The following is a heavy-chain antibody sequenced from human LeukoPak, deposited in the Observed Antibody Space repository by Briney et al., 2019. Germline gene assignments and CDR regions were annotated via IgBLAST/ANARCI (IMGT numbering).Heavy chain of an antibody. CDR3: VRGPSSSWSPVDY. CDR1: GFTFSSYW. V-gene: IGHV3-7*02. J-gene: IGHJ4*02. D-gene: IGHD6-13*01. Sequence: GGSLRLSCAASGFTFSSYWMSWVRQAPGKGLEWVANIKEDGSAKYYVDSVKGRFTISRDNAKNSLYLQMNNLSAEDTAVYYCVRGPSSSWSPVDYWGQGTLVTVSS. CDR2: IKEDGSAK.